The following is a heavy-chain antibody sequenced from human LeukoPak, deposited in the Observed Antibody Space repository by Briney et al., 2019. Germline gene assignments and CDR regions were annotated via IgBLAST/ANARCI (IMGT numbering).Heavy chain of an antibody. CDR2: ISYDGRQK. CDR3: ASQSGSYVFYGY. CDR1: GFTFSDYA. D-gene: IGHD1-26*01. V-gene: IGHV3-30*14. J-gene: IGHJ4*02. Sequence: GGSLRLSCAASGFTFSDYAMHWVRQGPGKGLEWVAVISYDGRQKYYGDSVKGRFTISRDNSKNTLYLQMNSLRAGDTAVYYCASQSGSYVFYGYWGQGTLVTVSS.